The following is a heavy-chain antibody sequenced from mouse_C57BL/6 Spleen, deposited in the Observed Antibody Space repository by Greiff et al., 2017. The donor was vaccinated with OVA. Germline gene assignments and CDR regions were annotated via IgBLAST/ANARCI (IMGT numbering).Heavy chain of an antibody. Sequence: EVKVVESGPELVKPGASVKISCKASGYSFTGYYMNWVKQSPEKSLEWIGEINPSTGGTTYNQKFKAKATLTVDKSSSTAYMQLKSLTSEDSAVYYCARGVGNPWFAYWGQGTLVTVSA. V-gene: IGHV1-42*01. CDR3: ARGVGNPWFAY. J-gene: IGHJ3*01. CDR1: GYSFTGYY. D-gene: IGHD2-1*01. CDR2: INPSTGGT.